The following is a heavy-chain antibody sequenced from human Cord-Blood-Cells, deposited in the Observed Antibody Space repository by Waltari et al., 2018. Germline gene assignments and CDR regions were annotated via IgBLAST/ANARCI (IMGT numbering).Heavy chain of an antibody. D-gene: IGHD2-2*01. CDR1: GYTFTIYD. CDR2: MNPNSGNT. J-gene: IGHJ5*02. V-gene: IGHV1-8*02. Sequence: QVQLVQSGPEVKKPGASVKVSCKSFGYTFTIYDINWVRQATGQGLEWMGWMNPNSGNTGYAQKFQGRVTMTRNTSISTAYMELSSLRSEDTAVYYCARGGYCSSTSCSWFDPWGQGTLVTVSS. CDR3: ARGGYCSSTSCSWFDP.